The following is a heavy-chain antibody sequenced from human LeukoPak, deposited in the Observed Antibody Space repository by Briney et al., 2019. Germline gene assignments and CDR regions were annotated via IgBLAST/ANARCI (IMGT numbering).Heavy chain of an antibody. CDR3: ATRSGYYYGAFDI. V-gene: IGHV4-31*03. J-gene: IGHJ3*02. CDR2: IYYSGST. D-gene: IGHD3-22*01. CDR1: GGSMSSGGYY. Sequence: PSQTLSLTCTVSGGSMSSGGYYWSWIRQHPGKGLEWIGYIYYSGSTYYNPSLKSRVTISVDTSKNQFSLKLSSVTAADTAVYYCATRSGYYYGAFDIWGHGTMVTVSS.